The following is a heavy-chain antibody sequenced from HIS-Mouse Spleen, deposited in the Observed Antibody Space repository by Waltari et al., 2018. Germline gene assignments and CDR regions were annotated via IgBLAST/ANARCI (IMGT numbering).Heavy chain of an antibody. CDR3: ARRREEQLVFDY. CDR2: IYYSGST. CDR1: GGSISSYY. V-gene: IGHV4-59*08. D-gene: IGHD6-6*01. Sequence: QVQLQESGTGLVKPSETLSLTCTVSGGSISSYYWSWIRQPPGKGLEWIGYIYYSGSTNYNPSLKSRVTISVDTSKNQFSLKLSSVTAADTAVYYCARRREEQLVFDYWGQGTLVTVSS. J-gene: IGHJ4*02.